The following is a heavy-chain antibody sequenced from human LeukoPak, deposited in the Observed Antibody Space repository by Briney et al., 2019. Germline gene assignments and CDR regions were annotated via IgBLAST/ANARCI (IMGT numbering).Heavy chain of an antibody. CDR1: GFYFGSHA. V-gene: IGHV3-48*04. J-gene: IGHJ4*02. Sequence: GGSLRLSCVASGFYFGSHAMHWLRQAPGKGLEWVAYITYGSDTIFYADSVKGRFTVSRDNAKNSLYLQMDSLRAEDTAVYYCARYHLGSYFRDPFDNWGQGTLVTVSS. CDR2: ITYGSDTI. D-gene: IGHD3-10*01. CDR3: ARYHLGSYFRDPFDN.